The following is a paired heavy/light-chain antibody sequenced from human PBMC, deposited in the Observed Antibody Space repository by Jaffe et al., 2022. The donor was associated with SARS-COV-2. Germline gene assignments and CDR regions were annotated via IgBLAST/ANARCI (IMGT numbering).Heavy chain of an antibody. CDR1: GFTFSDYY. D-gene: IGHD2-15*01. Sequence: QVQLVESGGGLVKPGGSLRLSCAASGFTFSDYYMSWIRQAPGKGLEWVSYISSSSSYTNYADSVKGRFTISRDNAKNSLYLQMNSLRAEDTAVYYCARGGNDAFDIWGQGTMVTVSS. V-gene: IGHV3-11*06. CDR2: ISSSSSYT. J-gene: IGHJ3*02. CDR3: ARGGNDAFDI.
Light chain of an antibody. Sequence: SYVLTQPPSVSVAPGKTARITCGGNNIGSKSVHWYQQKPGQAPVLVIYYDSDRPSGIPERFSGSNSGNTATLTISRVEAGDEADYYCQVWDSSSDLVVFGGGTKLTVL. V-gene: IGLV3-21*04. CDR3: QVWDSSSDLVV. J-gene: IGLJ2*01. CDR2: YDS. CDR1: NIGSKS.